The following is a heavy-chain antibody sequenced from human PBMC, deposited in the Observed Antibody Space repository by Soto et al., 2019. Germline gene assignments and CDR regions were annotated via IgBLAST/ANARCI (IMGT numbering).Heavy chain of an antibody. Sequence: GGSLRLSCAASGFTFSSYGMHWVRQAPGKGLEWVAVIWYDGSNKYYADSVKGRFTISRDNSKNTLYLQMNSLRAEDTAVYYCAREVDEGTYYRVVQEFDYCGQGTLVTVYS. D-gene: IGHD1-26*01. CDR1: GFTFSSYG. CDR3: AREVDEGTYYRVVQEFDY. J-gene: IGHJ4*02. CDR2: IWYDGSNK. V-gene: IGHV3-33*01.